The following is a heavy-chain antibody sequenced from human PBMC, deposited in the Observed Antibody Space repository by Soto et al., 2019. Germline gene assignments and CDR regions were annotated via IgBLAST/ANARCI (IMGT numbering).Heavy chain of an antibody. CDR2: ISYSGNT. CDR1: GDSISSSSYH. CDR3: ASTRLVATSVWY. D-gene: IGHD5-12*01. J-gene: IGHJ4*02. V-gene: IGHV4-39*01. Sequence: SETLPFSCSVSGDSISSSSYHWGWILQPPGKGLEWIGTISYSGNTYYKSSLKSRVTISVDTSKNQFSLKLSSVTAADTAVYYCASTRLVATSVWYWGQGTLVTVSS.